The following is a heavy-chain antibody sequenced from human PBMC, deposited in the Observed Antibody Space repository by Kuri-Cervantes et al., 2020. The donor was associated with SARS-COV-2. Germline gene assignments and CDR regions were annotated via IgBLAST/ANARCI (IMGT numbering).Heavy chain of an antibody. CDR2: IYYSGST. CDR1: DGSISSYY. V-gene: IGHV4-59*12. J-gene: IGHJ2*01. CDR3: ARESIVDTAMVQDWYFDL. D-gene: IGHD5-18*01. Sequence: SETLSLTCTVSDGSISSYYWSWIRQPPGKGLEWIGYIYYSGSTNYNPSLKSRVTISVDTSKNQFSLKLSSVTAADTAVYYCARESIVDTAMVQDWYFDLWGRGTLVTVSS.